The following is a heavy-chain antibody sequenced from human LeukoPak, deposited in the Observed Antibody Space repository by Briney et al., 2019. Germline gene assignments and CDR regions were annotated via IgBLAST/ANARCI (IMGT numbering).Heavy chain of an antibody. V-gene: IGHV4-34*01. Sequence: SETLSLTCAVYGGSFSGYYWSWIRQPPGKGLEWIGSIYHSGSTYYNPSLKSRVTISVDTSKNQFSLKLSSVTAADTAVYYCARIAVAGTHFDYWGQGTLVTVSS. CDR3: ARIAVAGTHFDY. CDR2: IYHSGST. J-gene: IGHJ4*02. CDR1: GGSFSGYY. D-gene: IGHD6-19*01.